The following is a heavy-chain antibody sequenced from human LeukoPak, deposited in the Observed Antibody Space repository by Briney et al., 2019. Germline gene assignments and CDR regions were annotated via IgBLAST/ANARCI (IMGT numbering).Heavy chain of an antibody. CDR1: GETVSSGAYY. CDR2: IYYSGST. Sequence: SQTLSLTCSVSGETVSSGAYYWSWIRQHPGKGLEWIGNIYYSGSTYYNPTLRSRLTISVDTSNNQFSLKMTSVTAADMAVYYCARGGVAARLMYGFQNWLDPWGQGTLVTVSS. D-gene: IGHD6-6*01. V-gene: IGHV4-31*03. J-gene: IGHJ5*02. CDR3: ARGGVAARLMYGFQNWLDP.